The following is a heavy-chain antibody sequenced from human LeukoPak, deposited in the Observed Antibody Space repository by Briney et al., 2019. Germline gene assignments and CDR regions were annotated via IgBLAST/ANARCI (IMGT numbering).Heavy chain of an antibody. CDR3: ASRGSYYDSSGFES. D-gene: IGHD3-22*01. CDR2: IYTSGST. V-gene: IGHV4-61*02. Sequence: PSQTLSLTCTVSGGSISSGSYYWSWIRQPAGKGLEWIGRIYTSGSTNYNPSLKSRVTISVDTSKNQFSLKLSSVTAADTAVYYCASRGSYYDSSGFESWGQGTLITVSS. J-gene: IGHJ5*01. CDR1: GGSISSGSYY.